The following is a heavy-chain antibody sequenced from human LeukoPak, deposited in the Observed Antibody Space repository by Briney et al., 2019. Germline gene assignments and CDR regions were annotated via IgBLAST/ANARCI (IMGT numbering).Heavy chain of an antibody. CDR2: IYYSGST. CDR1: GGSISRYY. V-gene: IGHV4-59*08. Sequence: SETLSLTCTVSGGSISRYYWSWIRQPPGKGLEWIGYIYYSGSTNYNPSLKSRVTISVDTSKNQFSLKLSSVTAADTAVYYCARQLAQGWFDPWGQGTLVTVSS. J-gene: IGHJ5*02. CDR3: ARQLAQGWFDP.